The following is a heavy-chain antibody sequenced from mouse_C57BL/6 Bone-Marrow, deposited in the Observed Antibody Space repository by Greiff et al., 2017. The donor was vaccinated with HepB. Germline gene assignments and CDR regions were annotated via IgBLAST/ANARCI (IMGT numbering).Heavy chain of an antibody. V-gene: IGHV1-55*01. Sequence: QVQLQQPGAELVKPGASVKMSCKASGYTFTSYWITWVKQRPGQGLEWIGDIYPGSGSTNYNEKFKSKATLTVDTSSSTAYLQLSSLTSEDTAVYYCTTNYSNYVGYFDVWGTGTTVTVSS. CDR2: IYPGSGST. D-gene: IGHD2-5*01. J-gene: IGHJ1*03. CDR3: TTNYSNYVGYFDV. CDR1: GYTFTSYW.